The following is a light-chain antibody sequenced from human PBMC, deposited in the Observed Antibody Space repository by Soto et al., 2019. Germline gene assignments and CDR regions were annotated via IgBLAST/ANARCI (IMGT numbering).Light chain of an antibody. CDR3: QQSYSTPYT. CDR1: QTISSF. V-gene: IGKV1-39*01. CDR2: ATS. J-gene: IGKJ2*01. Sequence: DIQMTQSPSFLSASLGDRVTITCRASQTISSFLYWYQQRPGKAPKLLIYATSNLHSGVPSRFSGAGSGTDVTLTINSLQPEDFATYYCQQSYSTPYTFGQGTRL.